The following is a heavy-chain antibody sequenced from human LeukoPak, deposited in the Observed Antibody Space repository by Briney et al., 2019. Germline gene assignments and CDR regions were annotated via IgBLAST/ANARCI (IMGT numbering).Heavy chain of an antibody. CDR2: INLNSGGT. V-gene: IGHV1-2*02. J-gene: IGHJ4*02. D-gene: IGHD3-22*01. CDR1: GFTFTGYY. CDR3: AKDAVTVATPYFDF. Sequence: ASVKVSCKTSGFTFTGYYVHWVRQAPGQGLEWMGWINLNSGGTTYAQNFQGRVTMTRDTSISTAYMELSGLRSDDTAVYFCAKDAVTVATPYFDFWGQGTLVTVSS.